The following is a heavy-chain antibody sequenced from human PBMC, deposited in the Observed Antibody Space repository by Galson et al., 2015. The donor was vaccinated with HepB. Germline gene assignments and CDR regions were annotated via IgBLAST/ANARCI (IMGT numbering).Heavy chain of an antibody. CDR2: ISSNGGST. CDR1: GFTFSSYA. J-gene: IGHJ4*02. Sequence: SLRLSCAASGFTFSSYAMHWVRQAPGKGLEYVSAISSNGGSTYYADSVKGRFTISRDNSKNTLYLQMNSLRAEDTAVYYCAKDGGYCSGGSCWVYYFDYWGQGTLVTVSS. D-gene: IGHD2-15*01. V-gene: IGHV3-64*04. CDR3: AKDGGYCSGGSCWVYYFDY.